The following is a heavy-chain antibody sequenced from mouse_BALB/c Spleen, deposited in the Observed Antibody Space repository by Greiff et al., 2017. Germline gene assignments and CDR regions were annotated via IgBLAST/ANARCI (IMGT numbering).Heavy chain of an antibody. D-gene: IGHD1-1*01. J-gene: IGHJ3*01. Sequence: VKLQESGPGLLAPSQSLSITCPVSGFSLTSYAVHWVRQPPGKGLEWLGVIWAGGITNYISALMSRLSISKDNSKSQVFLKMNSLQTDDTAMYYCARESRTGVAPYWGQGTLVTVSA. CDR2: IWAGGIT. CDR1: GFSLTSYA. V-gene: IGHV2-9*02. CDR3: ARESRTGVAPY.